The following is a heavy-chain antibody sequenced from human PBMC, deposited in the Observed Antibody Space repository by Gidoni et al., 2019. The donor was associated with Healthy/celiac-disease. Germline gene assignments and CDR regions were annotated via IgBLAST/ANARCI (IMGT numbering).Heavy chain of an antibody. CDR3: ARGGDDVAIPHLRYDGMDV. CDR2: MKWNGGST. CDR1: VFTLNTDG. J-gene: IGHJ6*02. Sequence: QLMESGGDVVRLEGSRLLSVPASVFTLNTDGLRWVRQAQGKGLEWVCGMKWNGGSTGYGEDVKGRVTISRDNAKNSLYLEMNSLRAEDTAVYYCARGGDDVAIPHLRYDGMDVWGQGTMVTVSS. D-gene: IGHD2-15*01. V-gene: IGHV3-20*03.